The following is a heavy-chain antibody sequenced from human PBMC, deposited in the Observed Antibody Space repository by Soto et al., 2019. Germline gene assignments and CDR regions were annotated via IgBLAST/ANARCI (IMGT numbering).Heavy chain of an antibody. CDR3: AREDTRHFDY. Sequence: ASVKVSCTASGYTFTSYGISWVRQAPGQGLEWMGWISAYNGSTSYAQKFQGRVTMTRDTSTSTVYMELSSLRSEDTAVYYCAREDTRHFDYWGQGTPVTVSS. CDR2: ISAYNGST. J-gene: IGHJ4*02. V-gene: IGHV1-18*01. CDR1: GYTFTSYG.